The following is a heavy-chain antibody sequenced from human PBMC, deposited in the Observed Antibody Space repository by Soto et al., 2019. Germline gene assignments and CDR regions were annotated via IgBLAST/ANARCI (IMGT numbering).Heavy chain of an antibody. J-gene: IGHJ6*02. D-gene: IGHD5-18*01. V-gene: IGHV1-69*13. CDR1: GGTFSSYA. CDR3: ARDAGRLAAMVIMPQPYGMDV. CDR2: IIPIFGTA. Sequence: ASVKVSCKASGGTFSSYAISWVRQAPGQGLEWMGGIIPIFGTANYAQKFQGRVTITADESTSTAYMELSSLRSEDTAVYYCARDAGRLAAMVIMPQPYGMDVWGQGTTVTVSS.